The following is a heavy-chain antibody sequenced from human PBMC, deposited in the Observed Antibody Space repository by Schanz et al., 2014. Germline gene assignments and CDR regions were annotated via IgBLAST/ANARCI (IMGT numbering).Heavy chain of an antibody. CDR2: ISDSSSYI. CDR1: GFTFSDYS. J-gene: IGHJ4*02. CDR3: ARDRVQYSSGWYSDS. V-gene: IGHV3-21*01. Sequence: EVHLVESGGGLVKPGGSLRLSCGASGFTFSDYSMNWVRQAPGKGLEWVSSISDSSSYIYYADSVKGRFTISRDNAKNSLYLQMSSLRAEDTAVYYCARDRVQYSSGWYSDSRGQGTLVTVSS. D-gene: IGHD6-19*01.